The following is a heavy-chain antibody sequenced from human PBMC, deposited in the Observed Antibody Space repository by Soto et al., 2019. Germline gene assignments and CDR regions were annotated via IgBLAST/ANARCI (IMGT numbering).Heavy chain of an antibody. CDR1: GFTFSSYG. J-gene: IGHJ4*02. Sequence: QVQLVESGGGVVQPGRSLRLSCAASGFTFSSYGMHWVRQAPGKGLEWVAVIWCDGSNKYYADSVKGRFTISRDKSKNTLYVKMNSLRAEDTAVYYCARERGRYCSSTSCYNFDYWGQGTLVTVSS. V-gene: IGHV3-33*01. CDR2: IWCDGSNK. CDR3: ARERGRYCSSTSCYNFDY. D-gene: IGHD2-2*02.